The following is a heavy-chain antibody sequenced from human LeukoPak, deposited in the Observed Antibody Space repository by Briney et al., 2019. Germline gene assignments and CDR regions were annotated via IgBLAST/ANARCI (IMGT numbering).Heavy chain of an antibody. J-gene: IGHJ3*02. V-gene: IGHV4-30-4*08. CDR1: GGAFSDYY. D-gene: IGHD4-17*01. CDR3: ARGDYGDFGAFDI. Sequence: PSETLSLTCAVSGGAFSDYYWSWIRQPPGKGLEWIGYIYYSGNTYFNPSLKSRIIISADASKNQFSLKLSSVTAADTAVYYCARGDYGDFGAFDIWGQGTLVTVSS. CDR2: IYYSGNT.